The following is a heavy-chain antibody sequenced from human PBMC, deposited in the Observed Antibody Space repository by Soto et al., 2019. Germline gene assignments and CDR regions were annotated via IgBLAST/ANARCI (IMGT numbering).Heavy chain of an antibody. CDR1: GFSLSTSGVG. D-gene: IGHD6-13*01. Sequence: SGPTLVNPTQTLTLTCTFSGFSLSTSGVGVGWIRQPPGKALEWLALIYWDDDKRYSPSLKSGLTITKDTSKNQVVLTMTNMDPVDTATYYFAHIVAAGTWTNWFDPWGQGTLVTVSS. V-gene: IGHV2-5*02. CDR3: AHIVAAGTWTNWFDP. J-gene: IGHJ5*02. CDR2: IYWDDDK.